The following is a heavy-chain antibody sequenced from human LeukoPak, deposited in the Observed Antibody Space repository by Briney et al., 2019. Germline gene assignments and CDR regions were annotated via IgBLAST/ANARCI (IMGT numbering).Heavy chain of an antibody. Sequence: SETLSLTCTVSGGSISSYYWSWIRQPPGKGLEWIGYIYYSGSTNYNPSLKSRVTILVDTSKNQFSLKLSSVTAADTAVYYCARGGKYCGGDCYWDWGQGTLVTVSS. CDR1: GGSISSYY. CDR2: IYYSGST. CDR3: ARGGKYCGGDCYWD. D-gene: IGHD2-21*02. J-gene: IGHJ4*02. V-gene: IGHV4-59*01.